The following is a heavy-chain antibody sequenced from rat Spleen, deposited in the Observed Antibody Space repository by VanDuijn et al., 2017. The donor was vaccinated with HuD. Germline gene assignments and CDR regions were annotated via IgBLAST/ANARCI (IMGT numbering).Heavy chain of an antibody. CDR2: ISYEGSST. D-gene: IGHD5-1*01. CDR1: GFSFSDCD. CDR3: TRPNWDLGFDY. J-gene: IGHJ2*01. V-gene: IGHV5-22*01. Sequence: EVQLVESGGGLVQPGRSMLLSCAASGFSFSDCDMAWVRQAPTKGLEWVASISYEGSSTYYGDSVKGRFTISRANAKSTLYLQMNSLMSGDTATYYCTRPNWDLGFDYWGQGVMVTVSS.